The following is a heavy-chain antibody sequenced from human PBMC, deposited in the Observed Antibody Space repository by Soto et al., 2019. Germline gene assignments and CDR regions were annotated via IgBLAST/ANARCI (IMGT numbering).Heavy chain of an antibody. V-gene: IGHV3-23*01. CDR1: GFTVNNHA. CDR3: VKEGRLAVGGLDL. CDR2: VAGDFINT. D-gene: IGHD3-10*01. J-gene: IGHJ5*02. Sequence: GGSLRLSCAASGFTVNNHAMQWVRPAPGEGREWVSGVAGDFINTRYADSVRGRFTNSRDTSKNTLSLQLDSLRVEDTAIYYGVKEGRLAVGGLDLWGQGALVTVSS.